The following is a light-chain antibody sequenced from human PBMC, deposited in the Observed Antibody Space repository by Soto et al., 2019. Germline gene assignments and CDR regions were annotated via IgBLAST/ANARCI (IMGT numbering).Light chain of an antibody. CDR1: SSDVGGYNY. V-gene: IGLV2-14*01. Sequence: QSALTQPASVSGSPGQSITISCTGPSSDVGGYNYVSWYQQLPGKAPKLMIFEVSYRPSGVSNRFSGSKSGNTASLTISGLQDEDEAYYYCSSYRTSNIRVFGGGTQLTVL. CDR2: EVS. CDR3: SSYRTSNIRV. J-gene: IGLJ2*01.